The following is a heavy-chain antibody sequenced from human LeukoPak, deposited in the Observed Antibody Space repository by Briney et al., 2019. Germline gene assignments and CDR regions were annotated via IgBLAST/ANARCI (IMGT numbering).Heavy chain of an antibody. CDR3: ARDPLFRDSSGYTDVGRYAFDI. J-gene: IGHJ3*02. Sequence: SETLSLTCTVSGGSISSYYWSWIRQPAGKGLEWIGRIYTSGSTNYNPSLKSRVTMSVDTSKNQFSLKLSSVTAADTAVYYCARDPLFRDSSGYTDVGRYAFDIWGQGTIVTVSS. CDR1: GGSISSYY. V-gene: IGHV4-4*07. CDR2: IYTSGST. D-gene: IGHD3-22*01.